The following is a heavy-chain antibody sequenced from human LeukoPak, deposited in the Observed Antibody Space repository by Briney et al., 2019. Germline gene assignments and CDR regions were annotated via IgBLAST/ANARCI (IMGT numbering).Heavy chain of an antibody. V-gene: IGHV1-8*01. CDR3: ARGRTNYFDY. J-gene: IGHJ4*02. Sequence: GASVKVSCKASGYTFTSYDINWVRQASGQGPEWTGGVNPNSGNTVYAQKFQGRVTMTRDTSISTSYMELSSLRSDDTAVYYCARGRTNYFDYWGQGTLVTVSS. CDR2: VNPNSGNT. CDR1: GYTFTSYD.